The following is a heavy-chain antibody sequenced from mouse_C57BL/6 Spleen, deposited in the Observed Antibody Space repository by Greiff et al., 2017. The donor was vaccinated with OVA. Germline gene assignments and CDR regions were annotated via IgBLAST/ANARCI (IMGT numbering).Heavy chain of an antibody. V-gene: IGHV1-26*01. J-gene: IGHJ4*01. Sequence: EVQLQQSGPELVKPGASVKISCKASGYTFTDYYMNWVKQSHGKSLEWIGDINPNNGGTSYNQKFKGKATLTVDKSSSTAYMELRSLTSEDSAVYYCARGPFYTEVYMDYWGQGTSVTVSS. CDR1: GYTFTDYY. CDR3: ARGPFYTEVYMDY. CDR2: INPNNGGT.